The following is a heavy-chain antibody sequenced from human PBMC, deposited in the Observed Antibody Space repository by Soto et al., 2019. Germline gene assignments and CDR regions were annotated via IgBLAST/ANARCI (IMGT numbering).Heavy chain of an antibody. Sequence: SETLSLTCAVYCETFSGCYWSWLRKPQGKGLEWIGEINHSGSTKSNPSLTIRVTIAVDTSKNQFSLKLSSVTAAYSAADDCARWTVVTEGRSDYYYGMDVASQGTTVTVSS. D-gene: IGHD5-18*01. CDR1: CETFSGCY. J-gene: IGHJ6*02. V-gene: IGHV4-34*01. CDR3: ARWTVVTEGRSDYYYGMDV. CDR2: INHSGST.